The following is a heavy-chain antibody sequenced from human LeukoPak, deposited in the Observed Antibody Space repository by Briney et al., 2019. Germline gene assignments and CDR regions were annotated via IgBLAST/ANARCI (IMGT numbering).Heavy chain of an antibody. CDR3: AREDSSGWYVFDY. V-gene: IGHV1-46*01. CDR2: INPSGGST. D-gene: IGHD6-19*01. Sequence: PSVSVSCTASGYTFTIYYMHWVRQAPGQGLEWMGIINPSGGSTSYAQKFQGRVTMTRDTSTSTVYMELSSLRSEDTAVYYCAREDSSGWYVFDYWGQGTLVTVS. J-gene: IGHJ4*02. CDR1: GYTFTIYY.